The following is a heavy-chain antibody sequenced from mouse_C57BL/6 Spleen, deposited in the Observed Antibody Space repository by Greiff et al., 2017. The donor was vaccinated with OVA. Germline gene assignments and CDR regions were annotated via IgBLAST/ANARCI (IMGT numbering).Heavy chain of an antibody. D-gene: IGHD1-1*01. CDR1: GFTFSDYG. Sequence: EVKVVESGGGLVKPGGSLKLSCAASGFTFSDYGMHWVRQAPEKGLEWVAYISSGRSTIYYADTVKGRFTISRDNAKNTLFLQMTSLRSEDTAMYYCALLLLAYWGQGTLVTVSA. V-gene: IGHV5-17*01. J-gene: IGHJ3*01. CDR2: ISSGRSTI. CDR3: ALLLLAY.